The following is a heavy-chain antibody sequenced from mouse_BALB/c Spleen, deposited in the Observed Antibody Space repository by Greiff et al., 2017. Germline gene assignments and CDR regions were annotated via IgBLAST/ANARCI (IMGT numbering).Heavy chain of an antibody. CDR2: IGYDGSN. D-gene: IGHD2-4*01. J-gene: IGHJ3*01. CDR3: AEPDSCTRIKGFAY. Sequence: EVHLVESGPGLVKPSQSLSLTCSATGYSITSGYYWNWIRQLPVNKLEWMGYIGYDGSNNYNPSLKNRITITRDTSTNQFFLKLNSVTTEDTATYYCAEPDSCTRIKGFAYWGQGTLVTVSA. CDR1: GYSITSGYY. V-gene: IGHV3-6*02.